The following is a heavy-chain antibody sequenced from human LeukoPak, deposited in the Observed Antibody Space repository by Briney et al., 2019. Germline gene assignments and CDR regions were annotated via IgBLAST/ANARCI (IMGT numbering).Heavy chain of an antibody. J-gene: IGHJ4*02. CDR3: ARHVDDFWSGARNYFDY. Sequence: SETLSLTCTVSGGSISSYYWSWIRQPPGKGLEWIGYIYYSGSTNYNPSLKSRVTISVDTSKNQFSLKLSSVTAADTAAYYCARHVDDFWSGARNYFDYWGQGTLVTVSS. V-gene: IGHV4-59*01. CDR1: GGSISSYY. D-gene: IGHD3-3*01. CDR2: IYYSGST.